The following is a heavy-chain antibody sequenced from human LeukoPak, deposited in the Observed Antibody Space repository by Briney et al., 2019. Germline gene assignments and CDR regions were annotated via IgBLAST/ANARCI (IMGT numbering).Heavy chain of an antibody. V-gene: IGHV4-39*07. CDR1: GDSISKSNCY. Sequence: SETLSLTCTVSGDSISKSNCYWGWIRQPPGKDLECIGTIYYSGRTYYNPSLTSRVTLSVDTSKNQFSLKLSSVTAADTAVYYCARGRSWRGIQLWSKLVPRALVYDYWGQGTLVTVSS. J-gene: IGHJ4*02. CDR2: IYYSGRT. CDR3: ARGRSWRGIQLWSKLVPRALVYDY. D-gene: IGHD5-18*01.